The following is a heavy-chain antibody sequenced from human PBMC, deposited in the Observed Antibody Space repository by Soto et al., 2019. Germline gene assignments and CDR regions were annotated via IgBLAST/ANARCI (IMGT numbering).Heavy chain of an antibody. J-gene: IGHJ6*02. D-gene: IGHD3-3*01. CDR1: GYTFTSYA. Sequence: QVQLVQSGAEVKKPGASVKVSCKASGYTFTSYAMHWVRQAPGQRLEWMGWINAGNGNTKYSQKFQGRVTITRDTSASTAYMELSSVRSEDTAVYYCARVRITTNSPPNNPPYHYYYYYGMDVWGQGTTVTVSS. V-gene: IGHV1-3*01. CDR3: ARVRITTNSPPNNPPYHYYYYYGMDV. CDR2: INAGNGNT.